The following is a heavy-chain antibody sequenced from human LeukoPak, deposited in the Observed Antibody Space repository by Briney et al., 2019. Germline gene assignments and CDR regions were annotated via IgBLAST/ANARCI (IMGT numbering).Heavy chain of an antibody. CDR3: ARETEQWLVGGLL. J-gene: IGHJ4*02. D-gene: IGHD6-19*01. CDR2: ISSSSTI. Sequence: PGGSLRLSCAASGFTFSSYSMNWVRQAPGKGLEWVSYISSSSTIYYADSVKGRFTISRDNAKNSLYLQMNSLRAEDTAVYYCARETEQWLVGGLLWGQGTLVTVSS. CDR1: GFTFSSYS. V-gene: IGHV3-48*04.